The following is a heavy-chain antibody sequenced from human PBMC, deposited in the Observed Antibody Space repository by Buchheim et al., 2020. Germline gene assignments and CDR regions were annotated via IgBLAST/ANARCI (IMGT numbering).Heavy chain of an antibody. D-gene: IGHD4-17*01. J-gene: IGHJ4*02. CDR2: INSNSDIT. CDR1: GFSFSGYA. Sequence: EVQLVESGGALVQPGRSLRLSCTASGFSFSGYAVHWVRQGLGQGLEYIAGINSNSDITYYADSMKGRFAISRDNAKNSLHLDMNSLRPEDTALYFCVKSLYGDHGGGFDSWGQGTL. CDR3: VKSLYGDHGGGFDS. V-gene: IGHV3-9*01.